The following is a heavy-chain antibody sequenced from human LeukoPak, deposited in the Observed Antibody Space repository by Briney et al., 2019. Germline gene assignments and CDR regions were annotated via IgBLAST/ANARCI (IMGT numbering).Heavy chain of an antibody. CDR2: IQSSGST. CDR1: GGSISSYY. J-gene: IGHJ3*02. CDR3: ASQTYYYDSSGSNAFDI. D-gene: IGHD3-22*01. V-gene: IGHV4-4*07. Sequence: SETLSLTCTVSGGSISSYYWSWIRQPAGRGLEWIGRIQSSGSTNYNPSLKSRVTMSVDTSKNQFSLKLSSVAAAGTAVYYCASQTYYYDSSGSNAFDIWGQGTMVTVSS.